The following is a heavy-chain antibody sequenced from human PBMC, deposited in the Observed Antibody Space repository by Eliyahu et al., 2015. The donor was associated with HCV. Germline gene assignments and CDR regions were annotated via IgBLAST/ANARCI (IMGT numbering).Heavy chain of an antibody. CDR1: GGTFSRYT. Sequence: QVQLVQSGTAVKRPGSSVRVSCKASGGTFSRYTVTWLRQAPGQGLEFMGWINPILGYTKYARNFQGRLTISADDSRTTAYMELRSLLSQDTAVYLCVRELSGGYFDSWGQGTLVTVSS. D-gene: IGHD2/OR15-2a*01. J-gene: IGHJ4*01. CDR3: VRELSGGYFDS. CDR2: INPILGYT. V-gene: IGHV1-69*01.